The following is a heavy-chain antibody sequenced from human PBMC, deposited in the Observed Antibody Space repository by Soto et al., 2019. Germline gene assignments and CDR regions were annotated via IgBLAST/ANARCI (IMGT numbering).Heavy chain of an antibody. D-gene: IGHD2-8*02. CDR2: INHSGST. CDR3: ARDKITGRFDY. Sequence: PSETLSLTCAVYGGSLSGYYWTWIRQPPGTGLEWIGEINHSGSTNYNPSLKSRVTISVDTSKNQFSLKLTSVTAADMAVYYCARDKITGRFDYWAQGTLVTVSS. J-gene: IGHJ4*02. CDR1: GGSLSGYY. V-gene: IGHV4-34*01.